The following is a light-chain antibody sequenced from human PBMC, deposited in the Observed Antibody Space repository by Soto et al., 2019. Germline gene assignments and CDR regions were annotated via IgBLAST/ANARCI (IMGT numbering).Light chain of an antibody. Sequence: EIVLTQSLATLSLSPGERATLSCRASQSVSRYLAWYQQKPGQAPRLLIYDASNRATGIPAGFSGSGSGTDFTLTISRLEPEDFAVYYCQQYGSSGTFGQGTKVDIK. V-gene: IGKV3-11*01. CDR2: DAS. CDR3: QQYGSSGT. CDR1: QSVSRY. J-gene: IGKJ1*01.